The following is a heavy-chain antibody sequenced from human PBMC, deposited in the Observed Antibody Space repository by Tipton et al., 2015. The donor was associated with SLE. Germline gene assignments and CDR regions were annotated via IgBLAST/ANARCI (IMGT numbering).Heavy chain of an antibody. CDR1: GGSFSGYY. CDR3: ARGSIAADVTSWGAFDI. D-gene: IGHD6-13*01. CDR2: INHSGST. V-gene: IGHV4-34*01. Sequence: TLSLTCAVYGGSFSGYYWSWIRQSPGKGPEWIGEINHSGSTNYNPSLKSRVTISVDTSKNQFSLKLSSVTAADTAVYYCARGSIAADVTSWGAFDIWGQGTMVTVSS. J-gene: IGHJ3*02.